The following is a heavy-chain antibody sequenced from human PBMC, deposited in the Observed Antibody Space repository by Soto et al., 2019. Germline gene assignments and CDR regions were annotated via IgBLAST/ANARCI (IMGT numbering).Heavy chain of an antibody. D-gene: IGHD2-2*01. V-gene: IGHV1-69*01. CDR3: ACAQGSSTRLERYYYYYYGMAV. CDR1: GGTFGSYA. CDR2: IIPIPGTA. J-gene: IGHJ6*02. Sequence: QVQLVQSGAEVKKPGSSVKVSCKASGGTFGSYAISWVRQAPGQGLEWMGGIIPIPGTANYAQKFQGRVTIAADEYTSTGYMELSTPRSEETAVYYSACAQGSSTRLERYYYYYYGMAVWGQGTTVTVSS.